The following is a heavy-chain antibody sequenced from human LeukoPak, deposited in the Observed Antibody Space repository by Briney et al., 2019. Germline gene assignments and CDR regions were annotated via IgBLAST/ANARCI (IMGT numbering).Heavy chain of an antibody. CDR2: IKSKTDGGTT. D-gene: IGHD6-19*01. Sequence: PGGSLRLSCAASGFTFSNAWMSWVRQAPGKGLEWVGRIKSKTDGGTTDYAAPVKGRFTISRDDSKNTLYLQMNSLKTEDTAVYYCTTRPEDSSGWYLDWFDPWGQGTLVTVSS. CDR1: GFTFSNAW. J-gene: IGHJ5*02. V-gene: IGHV3-15*01. CDR3: TTRPEDSSGWYLDWFDP.